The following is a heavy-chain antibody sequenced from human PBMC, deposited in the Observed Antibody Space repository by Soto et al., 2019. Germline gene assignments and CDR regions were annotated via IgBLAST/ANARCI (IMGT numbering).Heavy chain of an antibody. D-gene: IGHD2-8*01. CDR1: GFSFSTYA. CDR2: ISGSGAGAT. CDR3: ARASYCTTTTCLEDV. V-gene: IGHV3-23*01. J-gene: IGHJ6*02. Sequence: EVQLLESGGGLVQPGGSLRLSCAASGFSFSTYAMSWVRQAPGKGLEWVSSISGSGAGATYYADSVNGRFTISRDNAKNTEYLQMNSLRAEDTALYYCARASYCTTTTCLEDVWGQGTTVSVSS.